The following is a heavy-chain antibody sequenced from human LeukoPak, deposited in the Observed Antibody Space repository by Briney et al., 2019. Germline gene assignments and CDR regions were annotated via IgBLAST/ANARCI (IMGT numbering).Heavy chain of an antibody. CDR1: GYTFTGCY. J-gene: IGHJ5*02. CDR3: ARIGDYGVFSFDQ. Sequence: ASVEVSCKASGYTFTGCYMHWVRQAPGQGLEWMGWINPNSGGTNYAQKFQGRVTMTRDTSISTAYMELSRLRSDDTAVYYRARIGDYGVFSFDQWGQGTLVTVSS. D-gene: IGHD4-17*01. CDR2: INPNSGGT. V-gene: IGHV1-2*02.